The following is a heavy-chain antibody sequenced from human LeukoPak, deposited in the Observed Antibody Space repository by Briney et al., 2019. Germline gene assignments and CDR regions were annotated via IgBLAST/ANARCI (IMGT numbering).Heavy chain of an antibody. CDR1: GGSISSYY. Sequence: SETLSLTCTVSGGSISSYYWSWFRQPPGKGLEWIGYIYTSGSTNYNPSLKSRVTISVDTSKNQFSLKLSSVTAADTAVYYCARHAVDHDYSYDSSGYRNWFDPWGQGTLVTVSS. V-gene: IGHV4-4*09. CDR3: ARHAVDHDYSYDSSGYRNWFDP. J-gene: IGHJ5*02. D-gene: IGHD3-22*01. CDR2: IYTSGST.